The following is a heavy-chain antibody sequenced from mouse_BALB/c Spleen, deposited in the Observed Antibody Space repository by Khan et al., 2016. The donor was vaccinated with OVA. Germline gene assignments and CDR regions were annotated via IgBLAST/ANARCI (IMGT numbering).Heavy chain of an antibody. CDR2: INTYTGEP. CDR1: GFTFTNYG. D-gene: IGHD2-14*01. CDR3: ARVGYNGTMDC. Sequence: QVQLQQSGPELKKPGETVQISCKASGFTFTNYGMNWVKQAPGKGLKWMGWINTYTGEPTFADDFKGRFAFSLETSASPAYLQINSLKNEDTATYFCARVGYNGTMDCWGQGTSVTVSS. J-gene: IGHJ4*01. V-gene: IGHV9-3-1*01.